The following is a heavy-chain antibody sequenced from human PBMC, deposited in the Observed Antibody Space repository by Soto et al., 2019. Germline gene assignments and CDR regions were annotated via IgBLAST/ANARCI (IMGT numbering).Heavy chain of an antibody. J-gene: IGHJ4*02. CDR3: ARTRQNHYFDY. V-gene: IGHV4-34*01. Sequence: SETLSLTCAVYGGSFSGYYRSWIRQPPGKGLEWIGEINHSGSTNYNPSLKSRVTISVDTSKNQFSLKLSSVTAADTAVYYCARTRQNHYFDYWGQGTLVTVSS. CDR1: GGSFSGYY. CDR2: INHSGST.